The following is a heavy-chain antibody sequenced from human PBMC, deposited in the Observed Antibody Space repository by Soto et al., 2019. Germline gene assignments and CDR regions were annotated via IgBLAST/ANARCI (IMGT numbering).Heavy chain of an antibody. V-gene: IGHV1-69*01. CDR2: IIPIPGTA. D-gene: IGHD2-2*01. J-gene: IGHJ6*01. Sequence: QVQLVQSGAEVKKPGSSVKVSCKASGGTFGSYAISWVRQAPGQGLEWMGGIIPIPGTANYAQKFQGRVTIAADESTSKAYMELSSLRSEDTAVYYCARSQGSSTSLAIYYYYYYGMDVW. CDR3: ARSQGSSTSLAIYYYYYYGMDV. CDR1: GGTFGSYA.